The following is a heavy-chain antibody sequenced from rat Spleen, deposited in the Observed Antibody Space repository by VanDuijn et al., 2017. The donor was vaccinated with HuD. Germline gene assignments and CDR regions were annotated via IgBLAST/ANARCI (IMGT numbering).Heavy chain of an antibody. V-gene: IGHV5S10*01. J-gene: IGHJ4*01. CDR2: IIYDGSST. D-gene: IGHD1-5*01. CDR1: GFTFSDFN. Sequence: EVQLVESGGGLVQPGRSLKLSCAASGFTFSDFNMAWVRQSPKKGLEWVATIIYDGSSTYYRDSVKGRFTISRDNAKSTLYVQMDSLRSEDTATYYCTTGGTTLYVMAAWGQGVMVTVSS. CDR3: TTGGTTLYVMAA.